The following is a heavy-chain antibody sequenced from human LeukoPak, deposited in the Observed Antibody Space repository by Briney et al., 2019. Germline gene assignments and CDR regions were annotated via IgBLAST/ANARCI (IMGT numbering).Heavy chain of an antibody. CDR1: GFTFSDSN. CDR3: AKEDGSAWVGYFDL. D-gene: IGHD6-19*01. CDR2: ISYDGTNK. V-gene: IGHV3-30*18. Sequence: GGSLRLSCAASGFTFSDSNMHWVRQAPGKGLEWLSSISYDGTNKYSEDSVEGRFTISRDNSKNTLYLQMNSLRAEDTAVYYCAKEDGSAWVGYFDLWGRGTLVTVSS. J-gene: IGHJ2*01.